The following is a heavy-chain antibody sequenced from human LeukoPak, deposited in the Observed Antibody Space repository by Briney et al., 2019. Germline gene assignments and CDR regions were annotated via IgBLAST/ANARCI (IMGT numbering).Heavy chain of an antibody. D-gene: IGHD3-22*01. V-gene: IGHV3-48*03. CDR2: FAGSDTTT. CDR3: TTLGYHLDS. CDR1: GSDFGAYE. Sequence: GGSLRLSCAASGSDFGAYEMNWVRQAPGKGLEWVAYFAGSDTTTYYADSVKGRFIISRDNARNSLYLQMNSLRAEDTALYYCTTLGYHLDSWGQGTLVTVSS. J-gene: IGHJ4*02.